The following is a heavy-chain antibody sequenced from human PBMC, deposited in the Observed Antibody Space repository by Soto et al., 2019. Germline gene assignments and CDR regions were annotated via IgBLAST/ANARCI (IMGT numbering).Heavy chain of an antibody. CDR1: GYTFTSYG. V-gene: IGHV1-18*01. D-gene: IGHD2-21*02. Sequence: ASVKVSCKASGYTFTSYGISWVRQAPGQGLEWMGWISAYNGNTNYAQKFQGRVTMTTDTPASTAYMELSSLRSEDTAVYYCARSIVVVTALDYWGQGTLVTVSS. CDR2: ISAYNGNT. J-gene: IGHJ4*02. CDR3: ARSIVVVTALDY.